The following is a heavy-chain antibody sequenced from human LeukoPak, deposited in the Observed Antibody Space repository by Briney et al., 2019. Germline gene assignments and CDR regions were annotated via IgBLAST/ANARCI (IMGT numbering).Heavy chain of an antibody. CDR2: ISYDGSIK. CDR3: ARDTPPRPLDY. J-gene: IGHJ4*02. CDR1: GITLSSYA. Sequence: GGSLRLSCAASGITLSSYAFHWVRQAPGKGLEWVAVISYDGSIKDYADAVKGRFTISRDNAKNTLYLQMNSLRAEDTAVYYCARDTPPRPLDYWGQGTLVTVSS. V-gene: IGHV3-30-3*01. D-gene: IGHD2-15*01.